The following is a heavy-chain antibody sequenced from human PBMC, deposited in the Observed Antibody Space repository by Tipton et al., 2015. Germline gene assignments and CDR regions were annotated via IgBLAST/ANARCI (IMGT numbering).Heavy chain of an antibody. D-gene: IGHD2-2*01. J-gene: IGHJ4*02. V-gene: IGHV3-9*01. CDR1: GFNFETYA. Sequence: RSLRLSCVASGFNFETYAMHWVRQAPGKGLEWVSGISWNSGSLGYVDSVKGRFTISRDNAKNTLYLQMSSLRDEDTAVYYCARDPDVGTSAPASGFDYWGRGALVTVSS. CDR3: ARDPDVGTSAPASGFDY. CDR2: ISWNSGSL.